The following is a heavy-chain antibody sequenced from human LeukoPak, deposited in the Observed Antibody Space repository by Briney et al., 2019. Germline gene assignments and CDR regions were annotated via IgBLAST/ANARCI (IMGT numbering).Heavy chain of an antibody. CDR2: INPSGGST. Sequence: ASVKVSCKASGYTFTSYYMHWVRQAPGQGLEWMGIINPSGGSTSYAQKFQGRVTMTRDTSTGTVYMELSSLRSEDTAVYYCARDDYGGNLDYWGQGTLVTVSS. CDR3: ARDDYGGNLDY. V-gene: IGHV1-46*01. CDR1: GYTFTSYY. D-gene: IGHD4-23*01. J-gene: IGHJ4*02.